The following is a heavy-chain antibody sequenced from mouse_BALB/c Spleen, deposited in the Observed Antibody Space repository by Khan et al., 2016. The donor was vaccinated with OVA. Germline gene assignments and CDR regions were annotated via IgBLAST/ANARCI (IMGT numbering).Heavy chain of an antibody. V-gene: IGHV1S127*01. CDR2: IDPSKSET. J-gene: IGHJ3*01. CDR1: GYTFTSFW. Sequence: QVQLQQSGPELVRPGASVKMSGKAPGYTFTSFWIHWVKQRPGQGLEWIGMIDPSKSETRLNQKFKDKATLNVDKSSNTAYMQLSRLTSEDSAVSYCARGGYGSPFAYWGQGTLVTVSA. D-gene: IGHD1-1*01. CDR3: ARGGYGSPFAY.